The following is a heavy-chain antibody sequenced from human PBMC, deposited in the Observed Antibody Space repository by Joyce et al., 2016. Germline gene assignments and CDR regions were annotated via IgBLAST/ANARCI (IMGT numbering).Heavy chain of an antibody. J-gene: IGHJ6*02. D-gene: IGHD1-14*01. CDR2: IIPFFGAA. Sequence: QVLLVQSGATVKRPGSSLRVSCKSSGGAFSNFTVNWVRQAPGQRLEWMGGIIPFFGAAKYAEHFQGRVTLTADLSTRTAYMELSSLTSADTAVYYCARGGTSSDHYFFYTLDVWGPGTTVIVPS. V-gene: IGHV1-69*12. CDR3: ARGGTSSDHYFFYTLDV. CDR1: GGAFSNFT.